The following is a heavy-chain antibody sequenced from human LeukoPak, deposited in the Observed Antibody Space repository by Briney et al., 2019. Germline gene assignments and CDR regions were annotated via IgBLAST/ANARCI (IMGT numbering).Heavy chain of an antibody. CDR2: IDPSSGTI. Sequence: GGSLRLSCTASGFIFTTYAMTWVRQAPGKGLERISYIDPSSGTIYYADSVKGRFTISRDNAKNSLYLQMNSLRAEDTAVYYCAELGITMIGGVWGKGTTVTISS. V-gene: IGHV3-48*03. D-gene: IGHD3-10*02. CDR3: AELGITMIGGV. J-gene: IGHJ6*04. CDR1: GFIFTTYA.